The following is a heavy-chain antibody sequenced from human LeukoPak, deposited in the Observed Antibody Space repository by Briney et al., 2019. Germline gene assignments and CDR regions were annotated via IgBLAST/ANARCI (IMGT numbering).Heavy chain of an antibody. CDR2: ISSSGSTI. CDR3: AKTPGEMATYTPIDY. D-gene: IGHD5-24*01. V-gene: IGHV3-48*03. CDR1: GFTFSSYE. J-gene: IGHJ4*02. Sequence: GGSLRLSCAASGFTFSSYEMNWVRQAPGKGLEWVSYISSSGSTIYYADSVKGRFTISRDNAKNSLYLQMNSLRAEDTAVYYCAKTPGEMATYTPIDYWGQGTLVTVSS.